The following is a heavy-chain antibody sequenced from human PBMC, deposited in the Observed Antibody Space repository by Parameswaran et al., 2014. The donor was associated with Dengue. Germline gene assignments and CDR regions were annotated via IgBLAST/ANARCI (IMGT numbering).Heavy chain of an antibody. CDR3: ASQGRYYDILTGYHIDTYYFDY. D-gene: IGHD3-9*01. J-gene: IGHJ4*02. V-gene: IGHV3-7*01. CDR2: IKQDGSEK. Sequence: RWIRQPPGKGLEWVANIKQDGSEKYYVDSVKGRFTISRDNAKNSLYLQMNSLRAEDTAVYYCASQGRYYDILTGYHIDTYYFDYWGQGTLVTVSS.